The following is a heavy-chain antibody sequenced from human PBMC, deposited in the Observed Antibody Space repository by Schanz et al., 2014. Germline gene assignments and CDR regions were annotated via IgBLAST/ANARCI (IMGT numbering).Heavy chain of an antibody. J-gene: IGHJ4*02. CDR3: ARDLLVSHYDFWSGNDY. D-gene: IGHD3-3*01. CDR2: INGSGVTI. Sequence: EVQLLESGGTVVQPGGSLRLSCAGSGFTFITYTMNWVRQTPGKGLEWVSVINGSGVTIYYADSVKGRFTISRDNSKNTLYLQMNSLRADDTAVYYCARDLLVSHYDFWSGNDYWGQGTLVTVSS. V-gene: IGHV3-23*01. CDR1: GFTFITYT.